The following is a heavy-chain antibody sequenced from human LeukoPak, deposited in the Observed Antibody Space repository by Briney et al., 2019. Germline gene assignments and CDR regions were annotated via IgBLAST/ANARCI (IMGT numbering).Heavy chain of an antibody. Sequence: GESLKISCKGSGYGFTNYWIGWVRQMPGKGLEWMGIINPADFDTKYSPPFQGQVTISVDKSITTSYLQWSSLEASDTAMYYCARRGSSGNYLVDYWGQGTLVTVS. J-gene: IGHJ4*02. CDR3: ARRGSSGNYLVDY. D-gene: IGHD3-22*01. V-gene: IGHV5-51*01. CDR2: INPADFDT. CDR1: GYGFTNYW.